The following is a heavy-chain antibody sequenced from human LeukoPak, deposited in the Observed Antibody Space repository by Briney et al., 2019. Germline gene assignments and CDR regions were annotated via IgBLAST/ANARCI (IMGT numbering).Heavy chain of an antibody. J-gene: IGHJ3*02. Sequence: ASVKVSCKASGYTFTGYYMLWVRQAPGQGLEWMGWINPNSGGTNYAQKFQGRVTMTRDTSISTAYMELSRLRSDDTAVYYCARSRTSIAIDAFDIWGQGTMVTVSS. CDR2: INPNSGGT. CDR3: ARSRTSIAIDAFDI. CDR1: GYTFTGYY. V-gene: IGHV1-2*02. D-gene: IGHD6-6*01.